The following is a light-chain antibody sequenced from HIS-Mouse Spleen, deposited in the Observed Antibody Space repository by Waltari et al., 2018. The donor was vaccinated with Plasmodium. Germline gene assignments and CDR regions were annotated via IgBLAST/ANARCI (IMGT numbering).Light chain of an antibody. CDR1: ALPKKY. V-gene: IGLV3-10*01. J-gene: IGLJ3*02. CDR3: YSTDSSGNHRG. CDR2: EDS. Sequence: SYELTQPPSVSVSPGHTARITCSGDALPKKYAYWYQRKSGQAPVLVNYEDSNRPSGIPERFPGSSSGTMATLTISGAQVEDEADYYCYSTDSSGNHRGFGGGTKLTVL.